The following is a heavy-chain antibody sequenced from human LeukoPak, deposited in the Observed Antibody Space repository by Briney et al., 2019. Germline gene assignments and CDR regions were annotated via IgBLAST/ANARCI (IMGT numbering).Heavy chain of an antibody. D-gene: IGHD2-2*01. CDR1: GYSFTSYW. CDR3: ARPPQRAYQRDFVR. J-gene: IGHJ4*02. CDR2: IYPGDSDT. Sequence: GESLKISCKGSGYSFTSYWIGWVRQLPGKGLEWMGIIYPGDSDTRYSPSFQGQVTISADKSISTAYLQWSSLKASDTVMYYCARPPQRAYQRDFVRWGQGTLVTVSS. V-gene: IGHV5-51*01.